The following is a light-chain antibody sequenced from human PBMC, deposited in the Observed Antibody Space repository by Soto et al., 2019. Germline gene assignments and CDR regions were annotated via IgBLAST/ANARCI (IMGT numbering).Light chain of an antibody. CDR2: GAS. CDR1: QSVNSN. CDR3: QQYNNWSPWT. Sequence: EILMTHSRATLSVSPGERAALSGRASQSVNSNLAWYQQKPGQDPRLLLYGASTRATGIAARFSGSGSGTEFTLAISSLQSEDLAVYYCQQYNNWSPWTFGQGTKVDIK. J-gene: IGKJ1*01. V-gene: IGKV3-15*01.